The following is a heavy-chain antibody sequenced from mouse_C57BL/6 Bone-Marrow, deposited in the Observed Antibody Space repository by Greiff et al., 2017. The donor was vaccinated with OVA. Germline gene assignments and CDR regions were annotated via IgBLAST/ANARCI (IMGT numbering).Heavy chain of an antibody. CDR2: ILPGSGST. D-gene: IGHD2-3*01. V-gene: IGHV1-9*01. CDR1: GYTFTGYW. J-gene: IGHJ2*01. Sequence: QVQLQQSGAELMKPGASVKLSCKATGYTFTGYWIEWVKQRPGHGLEWIGEILPGSGSTNYHEKFKGKATFTADTSSNTAYMQLSSLTTEDSAIYYCARGGYYYFDYWGQGTTLTVSS. CDR3: ARGGYYYFDY.